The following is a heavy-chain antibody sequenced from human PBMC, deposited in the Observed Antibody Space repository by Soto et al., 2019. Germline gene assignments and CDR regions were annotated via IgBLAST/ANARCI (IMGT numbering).Heavy chain of an antibody. CDR1: GLTFSSYS. V-gene: IGHV3-21*01. CDR3: ARAYYDFWSGSEFDY. D-gene: IGHD3-3*01. CDR2: ISSSSSYI. Sequence: GGSLRLSCAASGLTFSSYSMNWVRQAPGKELEWVSSISSSSSYIYYADSVKGRFTISRDNAKNSLYLQMNSLRAEDTAVYYCARAYYDFWSGSEFDYWGQGTLVTVSS. J-gene: IGHJ4*02.